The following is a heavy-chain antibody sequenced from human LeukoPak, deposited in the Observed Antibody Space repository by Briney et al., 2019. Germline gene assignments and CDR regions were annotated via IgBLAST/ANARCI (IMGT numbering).Heavy chain of an antibody. D-gene: IGHD6-25*01. CDR1: GFTFSSYS. V-gene: IGHV3-21*01. CDR3: ARDKAATHDAFDI. CDR2: IGSSSSYI. J-gene: IGHJ3*02. Sequence: GGSLRLSCAASGFTFSSYSMNWVRQAPGKGLEWVSSIGSSSSYIYYADSVKGRFTISRDNAKNSLYLQMNSLRAEDTAVYYCARDKAATHDAFDIWGQGTMVTVSS.